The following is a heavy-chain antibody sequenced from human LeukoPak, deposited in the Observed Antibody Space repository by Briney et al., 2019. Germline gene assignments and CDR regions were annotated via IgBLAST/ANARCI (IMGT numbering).Heavy chain of an antibody. D-gene: IGHD4-23*01. J-gene: IGHJ4*02. V-gene: IGHV3-66*01. CDR3: AGDRRSSPGGNPVNDY. CDR2: IYSGGTT. CDR1: RFIVSTYY. Sequence: GGSLRLSCAVSRFIVSTYYMSWVRQAPGKGLEWVSIIYSGGTTYYADSVKGRFTISTDTSKTTLYLQMNSLRAEDTAVYYCAGDRRSSPGGNPVNDYWGQGTLVTVSS.